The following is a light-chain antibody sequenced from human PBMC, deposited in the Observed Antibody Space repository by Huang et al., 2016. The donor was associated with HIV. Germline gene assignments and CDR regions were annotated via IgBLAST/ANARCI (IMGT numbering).Light chain of an antibody. V-gene: IGKV3-11*01. CDR2: DAS. J-gene: IGKJ2*01. CDR1: QSVNNS. CDR3: QQRSNWPHT. Sequence: EIVLTQSPATLSLSPGERATLSCSASQSVNNSISCHQQKTCQAPRRLLYDASNRAAGIPARFSGSGSGTDFTLTISSLEPEDSAVYYCQQRSNWPHTFGQGTKLEIK.